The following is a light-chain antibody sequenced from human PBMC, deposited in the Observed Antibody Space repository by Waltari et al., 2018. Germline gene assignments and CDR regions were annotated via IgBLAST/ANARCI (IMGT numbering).Light chain of an antibody. J-gene: IGLJ2*01. V-gene: IGLV1-44*01. Sequence: QSVLTQPPSASATPGPRITIACSGSSSNIRRNTVTCYQQLPGTAPKLLIYTNSQRPSGVSDRFSGSKSGTSASLAISGLQSEDEADYYCAAWDDSLNGVVFGGGTRLTVL. CDR3: AAWDDSLNGVV. CDR1: SSNIRRNT. CDR2: TNS.